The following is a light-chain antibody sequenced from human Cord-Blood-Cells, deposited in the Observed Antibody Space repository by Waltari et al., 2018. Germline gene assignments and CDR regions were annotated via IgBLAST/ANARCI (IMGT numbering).Light chain of an antibody. Sequence: DIQMTQSPSSLSASVGDRVTITCRASQSISSYLNWYQQKPGKAPKLLIYAASSLQSGVPSRFSCSGSGTDFTLTISSLQPEDFATYYCQQRVTFGGGTKVEIK. V-gene: IGKV1-39*01. CDR1: QSISSY. CDR2: AAS. J-gene: IGKJ4*01. CDR3: QQRVT.